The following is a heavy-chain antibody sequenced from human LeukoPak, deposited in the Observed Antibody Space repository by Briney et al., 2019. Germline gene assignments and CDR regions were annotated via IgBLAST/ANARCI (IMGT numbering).Heavy chain of an antibody. Sequence: GGSLRLSCAASGFTFSSYAMSWVRQAPGKGLEWVSGISGSGGSTYYADSVKGRFTISRDNSKNTLYLQMNSLRAEDTAVYYCAKDLEVVPSAFDIWGQGTMVTVSS. CDR2: ISGSGGST. CDR1: GFTFSSYA. J-gene: IGHJ3*02. CDR3: AKDLEVVPSAFDI. D-gene: IGHD2-15*01. V-gene: IGHV3-23*01.